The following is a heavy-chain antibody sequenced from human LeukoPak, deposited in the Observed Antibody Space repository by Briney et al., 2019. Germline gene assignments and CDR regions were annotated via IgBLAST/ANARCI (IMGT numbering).Heavy chain of an antibody. CDR1: GGSISIYY. V-gene: IGHV4-4*07. J-gene: IGHJ5*02. CDR2: IYTSGST. Sequence: SSETLSLTCTVSGGSISIYYWSWIRQPAGKGLEWIGRIYTSGSTNYNPSLKSRVTMSVDTSKNQFSLKLSSVTAADTAVYYCARGGIKDCSSTSCYPYNWFDPWGQGTLVTVSS. CDR3: ARGGIKDCSSTSCYPYNWFDP. D-gene: IGHD2-2*01.